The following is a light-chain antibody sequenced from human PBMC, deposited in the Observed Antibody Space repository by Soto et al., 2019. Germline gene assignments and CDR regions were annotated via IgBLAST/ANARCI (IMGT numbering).Light chain of an antibody. CDR1: QSVRSN. CDR3: QQYNDWPRT. Sequence: EIVMTQSPVTLSVSPGERATLSCRASQSVRSNLAWYQQKPGQAPSLLIYGAFTRATGIPTRFSGTGSGTEFTLTISSLQSEDFALYYCQQYNDWPRTFGQGTKVEV. V-gene: IGKV3-15*01. J-gene: IGKJ1*01. CDR2: GAF.